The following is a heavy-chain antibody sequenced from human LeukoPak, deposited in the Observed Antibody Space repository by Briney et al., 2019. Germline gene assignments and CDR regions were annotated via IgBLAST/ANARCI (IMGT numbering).Heavy chain of an antibody. Sequence: PSETLSLTCAVYGGSFSGYYWSWIRHPPGKGLELIGEINHSGSTNYNPSLKSRVTISVDTSKNQFSLKLSSVTAADTAVYYCARLGAYSSSWSFNYWGQGTLVTVSS. CDR3: ARLGAYSSSWSFNY. J-gene: IGHJ4*02. D-gene: IGHD6-13*01. V-gene: IGHV4-34*01. CDR1: GGSFSGYY. CDR2: INHSGST.